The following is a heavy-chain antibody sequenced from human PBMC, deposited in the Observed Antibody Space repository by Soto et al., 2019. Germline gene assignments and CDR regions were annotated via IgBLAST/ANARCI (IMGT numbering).Heavy chain of an antibody. Sequence: GGSLRLSCAASGFTFSSYAMHWVRQAPGKGLEWVAVISYDGSNKFYADSVKGRFTVSRDNSKNTLYLQMNSLRAEDTAVYYCARGDYYDTSGPFSDAFDIWGQGTMVTVSS. CDR1: GFTFSSYA. V-gene: IGHV3-30*04. CDR3: ARGDYYDTSGPFSDAFDI. D-gene: IGHD3-22*01. CDR2: ISYDGSNK. J-gene: IGHJ3*02.